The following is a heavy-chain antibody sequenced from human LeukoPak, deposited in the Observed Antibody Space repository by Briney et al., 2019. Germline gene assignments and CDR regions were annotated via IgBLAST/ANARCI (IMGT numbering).Heavy chain of an antibody. CDR1: GFTVSSNY. D-gene: IGHD3-10*01. V-gene: IGHV3-66*01. CDR3: SSTPNRYYYGSGSYGNDWFDP. CDR2: IYSGAST. Sequence: GGSLRLSCAASGFTVSSNYMSWVRQARGKGLEWGSVIYSGASTYYPDSVKGIFTISRDNSKNTLYLQMNSLRAEDTAVYYCSSTPNRYYYGSGSYGNDWFDPWGQGTLVTVSS. J-gene: IGHJ5*02.